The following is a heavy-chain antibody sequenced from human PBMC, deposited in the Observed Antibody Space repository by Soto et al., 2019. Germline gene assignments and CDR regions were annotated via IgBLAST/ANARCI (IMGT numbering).Heavy chain of an antibody. Sequence: GSLRLSCAACRFTFSNAWMSWIRQAPGKGLEWVGRIKSKTDGGTTDYAAPVKGRFTISRDDSKNTLYLQMNSLKTEDTAVYYCTTDPSDLWQWLGSVDYWGQGTLVTVYS. D-gene: IGHD6-19*01. CDR2: IKSKTDGGTT. J-gene: IGHJ4*02. CDR1: RFTFSNAW. CDR3: TTDPSDLWQWLGSVDY. V-gene: IGHV3-15*01.